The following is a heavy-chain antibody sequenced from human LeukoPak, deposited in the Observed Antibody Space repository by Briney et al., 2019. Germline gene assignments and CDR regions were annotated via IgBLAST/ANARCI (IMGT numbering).Heavy chain of an antibody. CDR1: GFTFTSHV. J-gene: IGHJ4*02. CDR3: VREGLERRTNFDY. V-gene: IGHV3-64D*06. Sequence: GGSLRPSCSASGFTFTSHVMHWVRQAPGKGLQYVSGISMNVQTTYYAGSVKGRFTISRDSSKNTVYLQMNSLTAEDTAVYYCVREGLERRTNFDYWGQGTLVSVSS. CDR2: ISMNVQTT. D-gene: IGHD1-1*01.